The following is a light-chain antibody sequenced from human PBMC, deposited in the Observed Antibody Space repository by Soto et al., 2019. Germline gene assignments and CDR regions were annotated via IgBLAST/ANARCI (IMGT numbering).Light chain of an antibody. CDR1: SSDVGGYNY. CDR2: DVS. CDR3: SSYTSNSRGV. V-gene: IGLV2-14*01. Sequence: QSALTQPASVSGSPGQSITISCTGTSSDVGGYNYVSWYQQHPGKAPKLMIYDVSDRPSGFSNRFSGSKSANTASLTISGLQAEDEADYYCSSYTSNSRGVFGGVTKLTVL. J-gene: IGLJ3*02.